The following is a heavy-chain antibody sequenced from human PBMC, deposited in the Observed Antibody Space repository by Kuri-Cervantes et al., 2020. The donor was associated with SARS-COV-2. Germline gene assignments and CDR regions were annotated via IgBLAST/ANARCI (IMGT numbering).Heavy chain of an antibody. Sequence: GESLKISCAASGFTFSNYAMHWVRQTPGEGLEWVAITSYDGSTKYYADSVKGRFTISRDNSKNTLYLQMNNLRGEDTAVYFCARGRVGVQDFWGQGTLVTVSS. J-gene: IGHJ4*02. D-gene: IGHD2-21*01. V-gene: IGHV3-30*19. CDR3: ARGRVGVQDF. CDR2: TSYDGSTK. CDR1: GFTFSNYA.